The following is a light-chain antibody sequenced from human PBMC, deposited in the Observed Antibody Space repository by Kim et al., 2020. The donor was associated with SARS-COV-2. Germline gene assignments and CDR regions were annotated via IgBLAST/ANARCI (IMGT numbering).Light chain of an antibody. Sequence: EIVLTQSPGTLSLSPGERVTLSCRASQSVASYHLAWFQQKPGQAPRLLIYGTSSRATGIPDRFSVSESGTDFTLTISRLEPEDFAVYYCQQYDRSPYTFGQGTKLEI. J-gene: IGKJ2*01. V-gene: IGKV3-20*01. CDR1: QSVASYH. CDR2: GTS. CDR3: QQYDRSPYT.